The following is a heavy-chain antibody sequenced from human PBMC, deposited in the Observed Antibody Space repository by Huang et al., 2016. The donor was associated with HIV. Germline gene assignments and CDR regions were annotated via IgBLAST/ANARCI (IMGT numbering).Heavy chain of an antibody. CDR3: ARESLRSTFTPVWYYFDS. CDR2: VSFDGGNK. V-gene: IGHV3-30*03. CDR1: GFTFNEFG. J-gene: IGHJ4*02. D-gene: IGHD2-8*02. Sequence: QVHLVESGGGVVRPGRSLRLSCSASGFTFNEFGMHWIRQAPGKGLEWVAGVSFDGGNKFDTDSVGGRFTISRDNSRNMLCLQMSSLSFEDTAVYYCARESLRSTFTPVWYYFDSWGQGTWVTVSS.